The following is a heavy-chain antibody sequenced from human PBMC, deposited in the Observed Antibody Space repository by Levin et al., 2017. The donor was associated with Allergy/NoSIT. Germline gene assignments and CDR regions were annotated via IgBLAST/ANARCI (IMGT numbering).Heavy chain of an antibody. CDR3: ARSRGIIVVVPAAMPGVDAFDI. J-gene: IGHJ3*02. CDR1: GGSFSGYY. V-gene: IGHV4-34*01. D-gene: IGHD2-2*01. Sequence: SETLSLTCAVYGGSFSGYYWSWIRQPPGKGLEWIGEINHSGSTNYNPSLKSRVTISVDTSKNQFSLKLSSVTAADTAVYYCARSRGIIVVVPAAMPGVDAFDIWGQGTMVTVSS. CDR2: INHSGST.